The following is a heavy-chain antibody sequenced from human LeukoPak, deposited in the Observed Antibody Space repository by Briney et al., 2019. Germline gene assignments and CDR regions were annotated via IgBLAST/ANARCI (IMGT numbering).Heavy chain of an antibody. Sequence: ASVKVSCKASGGTFSSYAISWVRQAPGQGLEWMGWISAYNGNTNYAQKLQGRVTMTTDTSTSTAYMELRSLRSDDTAVYYCARGGRGYSYGYPFDPWGQGTLVTVSS. CDR3: ARGGRGYSYGYPFDP. D-gene: IGHD5-18*01. J-gene: IGHJ5*02. CDR2: ISAYNGNT. CDR1: GGTFSSYA. V-gene: IGHV1-18*01.